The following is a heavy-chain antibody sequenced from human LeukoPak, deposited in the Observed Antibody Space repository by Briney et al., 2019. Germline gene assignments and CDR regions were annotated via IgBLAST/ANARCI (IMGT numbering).Heavy chain of an antibody. CDR3: ARAEDCSSTSCPRAFDT. CDR1: GFTFNTYW. CDR2: INTDGSST. D-gene: IGHD2-2*01. Sequence: GGSLRLSCAASGFTFNTYWMHWVRQAPGKRLVWVSRINTDGSSTNYADSVKGRFTISRDNAENTLYLQMNSLRAEDTAVYYCARAEDCSSTSCPRAFDTWGQGTMVTVSS. V-gene: IGHV3-74*01. J-gene: IGHJ3*02.